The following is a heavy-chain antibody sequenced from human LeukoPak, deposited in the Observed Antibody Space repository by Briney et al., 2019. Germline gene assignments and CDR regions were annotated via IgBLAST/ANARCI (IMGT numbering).Heavy chain of an antibody. CDR2: IWFDGSNL. CDR1: GFTFSSYG. Sequence: PGGSLRLSCAASGFTFSSYGMHWVRQAPGKGLEWVAVIWFDGSNLFYADSVKGRFTISRDNFKNTLYLQMNSLRAEDTALYYCARDLIEYDFWSGRDRDYSYGMDVWGQGTTVTVSS. V-gene: IGHV3-33*01. J-gene: IGHJ6*02. CDR3: ARDLIEYDFWSGRDRDYSYGMDV. D-gene: IGHD3-3*01.